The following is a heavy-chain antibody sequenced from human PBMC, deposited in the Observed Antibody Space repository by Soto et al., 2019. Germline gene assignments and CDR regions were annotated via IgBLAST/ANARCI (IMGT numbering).Heavy chain of an antibody. CDR3: AIALAYCGGDCSDDY. CDR2: IIPILGIA. D-gene: IGHD2-21*02. CDR1: GGTFSSYT. V-gene: IGHV1-69*02. Sequence: QVQLVQSGAEVKKPGSSVKVSCKASGGTFSSYTISWVRQAPGQGLEWMGRIIPILGIANYAQKFQGRVTITADKSTSTAYMELSSLRSEDTAVYYCAIALAYCGGDCSDDYWGQGTLVTVSS. J-gene: IGHJ4*02.